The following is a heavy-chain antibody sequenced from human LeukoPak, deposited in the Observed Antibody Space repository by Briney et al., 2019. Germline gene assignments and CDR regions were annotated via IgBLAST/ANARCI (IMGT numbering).Heavy chain of an antibody. V-gene: IGHV4-4*07. D-gene: IGHD5-24*01. Sequence: PSETLSLTCTVSGGSISSYYWSWIRQPAGKGLEWIGRIHTSGSTNYNPSLKSRVTMSVDTSKNQFSLKLRSVTAADTAVYYCARDSAVGMAAWESYYFDYWGQGTTVTVSS. J-gene: IGHJ4*03. CDR3: ARDSAVGMAAWESYYFDY. CDR1: GGSISSYY. CDR2: IHTSGST.